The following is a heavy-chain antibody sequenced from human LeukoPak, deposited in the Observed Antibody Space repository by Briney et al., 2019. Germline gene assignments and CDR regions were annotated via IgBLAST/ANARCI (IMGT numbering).Heavy chain of an antibody. CDR3: ARATGAAGPVFGY. Sequence: PSETLSLTCTVSGGSISSYYWSWIRQPPGKGLEWIGYIYYSGSTNYNPSLKSRVTISVDTSKNQFSLKLSSVTAADTAVYYCARATGAAGPVFGYWGQGTLVTVSS. CDR2: IYYSGST. CDR1: GGSISSYY. D-gene: IGHD6-13*01. J-gene: IGHJ4*02. V-gene: IGHV4-59*12.